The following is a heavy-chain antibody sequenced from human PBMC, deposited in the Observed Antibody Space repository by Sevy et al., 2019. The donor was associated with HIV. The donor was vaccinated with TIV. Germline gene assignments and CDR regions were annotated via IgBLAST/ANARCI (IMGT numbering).Heavy chain of an antibody. Sequence: SGPTLVKPTQTLTLTCTFSGFSLSTSGVGVGWIRQPPGKALEWLALIYWNDDKPYSPSLKSRLTITEETSKNQVVLTMTNMDPVDTATYYCAHRPFEYSSSENPNDWFDPWGQGTLVTVSS. D-gene: IGHD6-6*01. CDR2: IYWNDDK. CDR1: GFSLSTSGVG. J-gene: IGHJ5*02. V-gene: IGHV2-5*01. CDR3: AHRPFEYSSSENPNDWFDP.